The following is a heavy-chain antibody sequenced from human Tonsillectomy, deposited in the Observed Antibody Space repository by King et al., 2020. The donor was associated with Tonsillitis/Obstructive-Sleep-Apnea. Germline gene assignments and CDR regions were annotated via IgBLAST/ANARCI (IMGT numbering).Heavy chain of an antibody. V-gene: IGHV1-69*04. J-gene: IGHJ5*01. CDR2: VIPTLGTG. CDR1: GGTFSSYP. D-gene: IGHD3-10*01. CDR3: AREGTGRGSWGYNWFDS. Sequence: QLVQSGAEVKKTGSSVKVSCKPSGGTFSSYPISWVRQAPGQGLEGVGRVIPTLGTGKYAQKFQGRVTITADKSTSTAYMELSSLISEDTAVYYCAREGTGRGSWGYNWFDSWGQGTLVTVSS.